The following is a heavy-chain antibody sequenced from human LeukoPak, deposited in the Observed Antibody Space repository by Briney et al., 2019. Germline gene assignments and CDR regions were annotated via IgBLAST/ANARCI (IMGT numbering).Heavy chain of an antibody. Sequence: SETLSLTCAVYGGSFSGYYWSWIRQPPGKGLEWIGEINHSGSTNYNPSLKSRVTISVDTSKNQFSLKLSSVTAADTAVYYCARTSIVVVPAAVHYYYYGMDVWAKGPRSPSP. D-gene: IGHD2-2*01. CDR1: GGSFSGYY. J-gene: IGHJ6*02. CDR2: INHSGST. CDR3: ARTSIVVVPAAVHYYYYGMDV. V-gene: IGHV4-34*01.